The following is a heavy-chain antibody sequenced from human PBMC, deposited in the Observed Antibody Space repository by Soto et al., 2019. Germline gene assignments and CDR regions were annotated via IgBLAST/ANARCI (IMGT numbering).Heavy chain of an antibody. CDR3: AKDRIWHAPSGWDYYGMDV. D-gene: IGHD6-19*01. V-gene: IGHV3-30*18. CDR2: MSYDGSNE. CDR1: GFTFRDFG. Sequence: QVQLVESGGGVVQPGRSLRLSCAASGFTFRDFGMHWVRQAPGKGLEWVAVMSYDGSNELYVDSVKGLFTISRDNSQNTLFRHMTRLTTEDTAIYYCAKDRIWHAPSGWDYYGMDVWGQGTPVTVSS. J-gene: IGHJ6*02.